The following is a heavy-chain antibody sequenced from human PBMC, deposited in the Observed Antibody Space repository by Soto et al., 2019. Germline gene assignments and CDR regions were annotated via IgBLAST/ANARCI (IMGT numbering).Heavy chain of an antibody. CDR1: GFTFTNYG. Sequence: QVQLVESGGGVVQPGRSLRLSCAASGFTFTNYGMHWVRQAPGKGLEWVAHVSYDGSNKYYADSVKGLVTISRDSSKNTLFLQMDSLRAEDTALYYCAKDLGGYAPERGTSFDIWGQGTEVTVSS. D-gene: IGHD3-10*01. J-gene: IGHJ3*02. CDR2: VSYDGSNK. CDR3: AKDLGGYAPERGTSFDI. V-gene: IGHV3-30*18.